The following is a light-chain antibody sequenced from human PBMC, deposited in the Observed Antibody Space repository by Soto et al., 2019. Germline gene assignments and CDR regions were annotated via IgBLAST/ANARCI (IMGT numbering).Light chain of an antibody. CDR3: QTWGTGIQV. CDR1: SGHSIYA. V-gene: IGLV4-69*01. Sequence: QLVLTQSPSASASLGASVNLTCTLSSGHSIYAIAWHQQQPEKGPRYLMKLNSDGSHSKGDGIPDRFSGSSSGAERYLTISSLQSEDEADYYCQTWGTGIQVFGGGTKVTVL. CDR2: LNSDGSH. J-gene: IGLJ2*01.